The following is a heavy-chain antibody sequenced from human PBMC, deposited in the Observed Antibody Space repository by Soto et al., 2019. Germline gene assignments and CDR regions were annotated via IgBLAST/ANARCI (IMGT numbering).Heavy chain of an antibody. D-gene: IGHD6-13*01. V-gene: IGHV3-11*01. CDR1: GFDFGDYY. CDR2: IDSGDGTT. J-gene: IGHJ4*02. CDR3: VRPYYSSSWFPFDR. Sequence: KPGGSLRLSCTGSGFDFGDYYMSWIRQAPGKGLEWVSYIDSGDGTTYYTDSVKGRFTISRDNAKKTVYLQMSSLRVEDTALYYCVRPYYSSSWFPFDRWGQGTRVTVSS.